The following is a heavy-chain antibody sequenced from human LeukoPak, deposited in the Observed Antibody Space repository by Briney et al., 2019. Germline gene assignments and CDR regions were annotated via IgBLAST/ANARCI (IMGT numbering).Heavy chain of an antibody. CDR3: TRDPGPLYYYYYYMDV. Sequence: HPGGSLRLSCTASGFTFGDYAMSWVRQAPGKGLEWVGFIRSKAYGGTTEYAASVKGRFTISRDDSKSIAYLQMNSLKTEDTAVYYCTRDPGPLYYYYYYMDVWGKGTTVTISS. J-gene: IGHJ6*03. D-gene: IGHD3-10*01. CDR2: IRSKAYGGTT. V-gene: IGHV3-49*04. CDR1: GFTFGDYA.